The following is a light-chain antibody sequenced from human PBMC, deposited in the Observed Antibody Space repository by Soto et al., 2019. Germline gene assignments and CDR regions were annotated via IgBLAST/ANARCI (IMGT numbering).Light chain of an antibody. CDR2: AAS. CDR1: QSISSW. J-gene: IGKJ5*01. V-gene: IGKV1-12*01. Sequence: DIQMTQSLSTLSASVGDRVTITCRASQSISSWLAWYQQKPGKVPKLLIYAASTLQSGVPSRFSGSGSGTDFTLTINSLQPEDFATYYCQQAASFPITFGQGTRLEI. CDR3: QQAASFPIT.